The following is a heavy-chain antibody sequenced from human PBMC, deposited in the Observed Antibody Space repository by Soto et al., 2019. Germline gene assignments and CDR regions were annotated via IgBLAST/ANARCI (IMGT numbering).Heavy chain of an antibody. V-gene: IGHV4-4*02. J-gene: IGHJ3*01. CDR1: PFSVTDNNY. CDR3: ARDSRYCTDAGCFIMRDAFDV. Sequence: QAQLQESGPGLVRPSGTLSLTCTVSPFSVTDNNYWYWVRQSPGIALEWIGEIYHSGATYYNPSLGGRVTVSMYKSKDQISLMMTSVTAADTAVYYCARDSRYCTDAGCFIMRDAFDVWGQGTLVTLSS. D-gene: IGHD2-8*01. CDR2: IYHSGAT.